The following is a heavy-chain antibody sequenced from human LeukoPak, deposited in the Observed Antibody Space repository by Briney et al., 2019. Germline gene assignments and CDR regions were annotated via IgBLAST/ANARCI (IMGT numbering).Heavy chain of an antibody. CDR2: ISSSSSTL. D-gene: IGHD1-7*01. CDR1: GFTFSSYW. CDR3: AREDDWNYEDY. V-gene: IGHV3-48*04. J-gene: IGHJ4*02. Sequence: GGSLRLSCAASGFTFSSYWMSWVRQAPGKGLEWVSYISSSSSTLYYADSVKGRFTISRDNAKNSLYLQMNSLRAEDTAIYYCAREDDWNYEDYWGQGTLVTVSS.